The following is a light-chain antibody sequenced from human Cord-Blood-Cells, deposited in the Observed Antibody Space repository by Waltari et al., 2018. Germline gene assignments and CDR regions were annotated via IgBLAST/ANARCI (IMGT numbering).Light chain of an antibody. V-gene: IGLV2-11*01. J-gene: IGLJ1*01. CDR3: CSYAGSYPYV. CDR2: DAS. CDR1: SSDVGGYNY. Sequence: QSALTQPRSVSGSPGQSVTISCTGTSSDVGGYNYVSWYQQHPGKAPKLMIYDASKRHSGRPDRFSGSNSGNTASLTISGLQAEDEADYYCCSYAGSYPYVFGTGTKVTVL.